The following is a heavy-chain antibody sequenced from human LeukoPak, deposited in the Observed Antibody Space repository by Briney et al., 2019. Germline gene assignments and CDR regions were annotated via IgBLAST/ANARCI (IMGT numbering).Heavy chain of an antibody. CDR1: GLTGSHNY. Sequence: GGSLRLSCAASGLTGSHNYVSWVRQAPGKGPEWVSAIHTSGDTCYADSVKGQFTISRDTSKNTLYLQINSLRVEDTAVYYCIVCGDSNHWGQGTLVTVSS. J-gene: IGHJ5*02. CDR2: IHTSGDT. D-gene: IGHD4-17*01. V-gene: IGHV3-53*01. CDR3: IVCGDSNH.